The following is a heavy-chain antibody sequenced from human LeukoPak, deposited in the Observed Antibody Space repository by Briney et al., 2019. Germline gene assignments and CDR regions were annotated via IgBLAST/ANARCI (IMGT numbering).Heavy chain of an antibody. CDR2: IRSKAYGGTT. CDR1: GFTFGDYA. CDR3: TRSGAMDLGYDY. V-gene: IGHV3-49*04. D-gene: IGHD5-18*01. Sequence: GGAPRLSCTTSGFTFGDYAMSWVRQAPGKGAEGGGFIRSKAYGGTTEYAASVKGRFTISRDDSKSIAYLQMNSLKTEDTAVYYCTRSGAMDLGYDYWGQGTLVTVSS. J-gene: IGHJ4*02.